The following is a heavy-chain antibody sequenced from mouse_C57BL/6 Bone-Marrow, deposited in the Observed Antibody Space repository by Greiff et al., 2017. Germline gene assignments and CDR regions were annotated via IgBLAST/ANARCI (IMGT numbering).Heavy chain of an antibody. CDR1: GFTFSSYG. D-gene: IGHD1-1*01. CDR3: ARQNYYGSSFDY. CDR2: ISSGGSYT. V-gene: IGHV5-6*02. Sequence: EVMLVESGGDLVKPGGSLKLSCAASGFTFSSYGMSWVRPTPDKRLEWVATISSGGSYTYYPDSVKGRFTISRDNAKNTLYLQMSSLKSEDTAMYYCARQNYYGSSFDYWGQGTTLTVSS. J-gene: IGHJ2*01.